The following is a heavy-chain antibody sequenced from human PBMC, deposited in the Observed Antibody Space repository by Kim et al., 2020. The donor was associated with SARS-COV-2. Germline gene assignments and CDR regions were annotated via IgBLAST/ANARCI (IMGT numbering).Heavy chain of an antibody. J-gene: IGHJ3*02. V-gene: IGHV4-59*01. D-gene: IGHD3-3*01. CDR1: GGSISSYY. CDR2: IYYSGST. Sequence: SETLSLTCTVSGGSISSYYWSWIRQPPGKGLEWIGYIYYSGSTNYNTSLKSRVTISVDTSKNQFSLKLSSVTAADTAVYYCARAPTIRITIFGVVTPDAFDIWGQGTMVTVSS. CDR3: ARAPTIRITIFGVVTPDAFDI.